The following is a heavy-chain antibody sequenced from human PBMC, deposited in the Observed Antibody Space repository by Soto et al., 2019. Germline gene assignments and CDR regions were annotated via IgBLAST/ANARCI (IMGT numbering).Heavy chain of an antibody. J-gene: IGHJ2*01. V-gene: IGHV3-73*01. D-gene: IGHD4-17*01. CDR2: IRNKVNSYAT. CDR1: GFTFSDSA. Sequence: EVQLLESGGGLVQPGGSLKLSCAASGFTFSDSAIHWVRQASGKGLEWIGRIRNKVNSYATIYAASVKGRFTVSRDDSGNTAYLQMDSLKTEDTAVYYCVRPSDSADHDWFFDLWGRGTLVTVSS. CDR3: VRPSDSADHDWFFDL.